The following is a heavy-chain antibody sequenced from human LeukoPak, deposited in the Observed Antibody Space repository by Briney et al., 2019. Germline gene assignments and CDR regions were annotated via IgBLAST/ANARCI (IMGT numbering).Heavy chain of an antibody. J-gene: IGHJ4*02. CDR2: INTNTGNP. Sequence: GASVKVSCKASGYTFTSYAMNWVRQAPGQGLEWMGWINTNTGNPTYAQGFTGRFVSSLDTSVSTAYLQISSLKAEDTAVYCCARVQDYYDSSGYCYWGQGTLVTVSS. V-gene: IGHV7-4-1*02. CDR1: GYTFTSYA. D-gene: IGHD3-22*01. CDR3: ARVQDYYDSSGYCY.